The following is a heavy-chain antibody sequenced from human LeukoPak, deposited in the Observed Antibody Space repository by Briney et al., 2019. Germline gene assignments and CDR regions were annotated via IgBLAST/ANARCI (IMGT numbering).Heavy chain of an antibody. V-gene: IGHV3-7*01. CDR1: GFTFSSYW. Sequence: GGSLRLSCAASGFTFSSYWMSWVRQAPGKGLEWVANIKQDGSEKYYVDSVKGRFTISRDNAKNSLYLQMNSLRAEDTAVYYCAKNHAPMVRAGTFDYWGQGTLVTVSS. D-gene: IGHD3-10*01. J-gene: IGHJ4*02. CDR2: IKQDGSEK. CDR3: AKNHAPMVRAGTFDY.